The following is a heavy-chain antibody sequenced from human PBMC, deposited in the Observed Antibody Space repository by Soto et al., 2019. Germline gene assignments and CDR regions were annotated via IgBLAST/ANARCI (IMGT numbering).Heavy chain of an antibody. D-gene: IGHD6-19*01. CDR1: GGTFSSYA. J-gene: IGHJ4*02. CDR2: IIPIFGTA. V-gene: IGHV1-69*06. CDR3: ARGAIAVAGISFFDY. Sequence: ASVKVSCKASGGTFSSYAISWVRQAPGQGLEWMGGIIPIFGTANYAQKFQGRVTITADKSTSTAYMELSSLRSEDTAVYYCARGAIAVAGISFFDYWGQGTLVTVPS.